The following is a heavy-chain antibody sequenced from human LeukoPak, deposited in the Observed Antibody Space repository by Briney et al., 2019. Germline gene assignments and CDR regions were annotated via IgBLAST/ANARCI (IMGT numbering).Heavy chain of an antibody. V-gene: IGHV1-18*01. Sequence: ASVKVSCKASGYTFTSYGISWVRQAPGQGLEWMGWISAYNGNTNYAQKLQGRVTMTTDTSTSTAYMELRSLRSDDTAVYYCARAPSGGSGWYTSRWYYYYMDVWGKGTTVTVSS. CDR2: ISAYNGNT. CDR1: GYTFTSYG. CDR3: ARAPSGGSGWYTSRWYYYYMDV. J-gene: IGHJ6*03. D-gene: IGHD6-19*01.